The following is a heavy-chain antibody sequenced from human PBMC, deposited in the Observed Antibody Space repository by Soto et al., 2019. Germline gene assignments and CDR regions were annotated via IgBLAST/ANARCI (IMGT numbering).Heavy chain of an antibody. J-gene: IGHJ4*02. CDR3: AHISGRYYDSSGYNPFDY. CDR2: IYWNDDK. CDR1: GFSLSTSGVG. V-gene: IGHV2-5*01. D-gene: IGHD3-22*01. Sequence: QITLKESGPTLVKPTQTLTLTCTFSGFSLSTSGVGVGWIRQPPGKALEWLALIYWNDDKRYSPSLKSRLTITQDTSKNQVVLTMTNMDPVDTATYYCAHISGRYYDSSGYNPFDYWGQGTLVTVSS.